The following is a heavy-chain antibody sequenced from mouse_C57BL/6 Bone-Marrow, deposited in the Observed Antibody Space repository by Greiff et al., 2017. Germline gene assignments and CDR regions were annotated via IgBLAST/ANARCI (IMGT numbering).Heavy chain of an antibody. CDR3: GLTTVDD. CDR2: IDPASGNT. Sequence: EVQLQQSVAELVRPGASVKLSCTASGFNIKNTYIPWVKQRPEQGLEWIGRIDPASGNTKYAAKFQGKATIPADTSSNTAYLQLSSLTSEDTAIYYCGLTTVDDWGTGTTLTVSS. V-gene: IGHV14-3*01. D-gene: IGHD2-12*01. CDR1: GFNIKNTY. J-gene: IGHJ1*03.